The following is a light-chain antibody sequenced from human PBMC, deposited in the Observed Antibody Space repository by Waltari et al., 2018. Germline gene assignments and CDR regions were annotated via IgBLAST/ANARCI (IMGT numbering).Light chain of an antibody. J-gene: IGLJ1*01. Sequence: QSALTQPASVSGTPGQSITISCSGTTSDVGSYDLVSWYQQHPGEAPKLLICEVFKRPPDTSSRFSGAKSGSTASLTISGLQPEDEAEYYCCSYAGRGTYVFGSGTKVTVL. V-gene: IGLV2-23*02. CDR3: CSYAGRGTYV. CDR1: TSDVGSYDL. CDR2: EVF.